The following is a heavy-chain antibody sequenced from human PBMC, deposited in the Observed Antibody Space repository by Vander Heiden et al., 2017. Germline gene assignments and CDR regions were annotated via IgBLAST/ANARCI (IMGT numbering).Heavy chain of an antibody. D-gene: IGHD4-17*01. CDR3: ARDLAWGRRVTTADY. CDR2: IWYDGSNK. CDR1: GFTFSSYS. V-gene: IGHV3-33*01. Sequence: QLQLVESGGGAVQPGRSLRIPCAASGFTFSSYSLRWARQAPGMGRRWVAVIWYDGSNKYYADSVKGRFTISRDNPKNTLYLQMNSLRAEDTAVYYCARDLAWGRRVTTADYWGQGTLVTVSS. J-gene: IGHJ4*02.